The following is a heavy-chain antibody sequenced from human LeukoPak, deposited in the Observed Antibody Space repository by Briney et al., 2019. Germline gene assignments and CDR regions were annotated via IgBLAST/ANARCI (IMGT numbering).Heavy chain of an antibody. J-gene: IGHJ3*02. V-gene: IGHV3-33*01. Sequence: GGSLRLSCAASGFTFSSYGMHWVRQAPGKGLEWVAVIWYDGSNKYYADSVKGRFTISRDNSKNTLYLQMNSLRAEDTAVYYCARDRAVVSQLWFDAFDIWGQGTMVTVSS. CDR2: IWYDGSNK. D-gene: IGHD5-18*01. CDR1: GFTFSSYG. CDR3: ARDRAVVSQLWFDAFDI.